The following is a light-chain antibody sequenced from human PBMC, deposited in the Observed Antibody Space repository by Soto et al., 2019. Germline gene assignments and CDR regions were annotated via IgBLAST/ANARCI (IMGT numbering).Light chain of an antibody. V-gene: IGKV2-30*02. J-gene: IGKJ5*01. Sequence: EAVLTQSPGALPVPLGRACSSSCSSGERLVHSDGYTYLSWFHQRPGQSPRRLIYRVSNRDSGVPNRFSGSGSGTDFTLRISSVEAEDAGLFYCMQGTHWPPITFGQGTRLEIK. CDR2: RVS. CDR3: MQGTHWPPIT. CDR1: ERLVHSDGYTY.